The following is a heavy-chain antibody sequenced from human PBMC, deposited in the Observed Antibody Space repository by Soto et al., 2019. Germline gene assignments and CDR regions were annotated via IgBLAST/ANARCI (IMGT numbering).Heavy chain of an antibody. J-gene: IGHJ4*02. Sequence: GGSLRLCCAASGFTFSSYGMDWVRQAPGKGLEWVAVISYDGSNKYYADSVKGRFTISRDNSKNTLYLQMNSLRAEDTAVYYCANLPNLDYWGQGTLVTVSS. V-gene: IGHV3-30*18. D-gene: IGHD7-27*01. CDR1: GFTFSSYG. CDR3: ANLPNLDY. CDR2: ISYDGSNK.